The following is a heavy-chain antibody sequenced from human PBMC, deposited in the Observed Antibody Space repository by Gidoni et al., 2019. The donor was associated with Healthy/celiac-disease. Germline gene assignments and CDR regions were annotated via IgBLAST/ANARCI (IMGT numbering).Heavy chain of an antibody. V-gene: IGHV4-61*02. J-gene: IGHJ4*02. CDR3: ARGPRFWSGYSDYFDY. CDR2: IYTSGST. D-gene: IGHD3-3*01. CDR1: GGSIRSGSYY. Sequence: QVQLQESGPGLVKPSQTLSLTCTVSGGSIRSGSYYWSWIRQPAGKGLEWIGRIYTSGSTNYNPSLKSRVTISVDTSKNQFSLKLSSVTAADTAVYYCARGPRFWSGYSDYFDYWGQGTLVTVSS.